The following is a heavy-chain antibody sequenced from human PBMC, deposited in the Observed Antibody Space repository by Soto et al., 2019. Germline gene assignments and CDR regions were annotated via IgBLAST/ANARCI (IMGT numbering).Heavy chain of an antibody. J-gene: IGHJ4*02. D-gene: IGHD3-16*02. Sequence: EVRLVESGGGLIQPGKSLRLSCVASGFSVSANYMTWVRQAPGKGLEWVSVIHGGGNTYYADSVEVRFTISRDDSKNIVHLQMESLRADDTAVYYCAKVRYEYLWGSYRSTGNFDSWGQGALVTVSS. CDR2: IHGGGNT. CDR3: AKVRYEYLWGSYRSTGNFDS. CDR1: GFSVSANY. V-gene: IGHV3-53*01.